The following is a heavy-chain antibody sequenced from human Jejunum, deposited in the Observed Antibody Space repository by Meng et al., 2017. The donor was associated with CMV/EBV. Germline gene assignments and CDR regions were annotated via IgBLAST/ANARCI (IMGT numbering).Heavy chain of an antibody. D-gene: IGHD2/OR15-2a*01. CDR1: GFTFRLHA. J-gene: IGHJ4*02. CDR3: AKVGNSWDFDY. V-gene: IGHV3-23*01. CDR2: ITGGGDS. Sequence: FAASGFTFRLHAMTWVRQAPGKGLEWVSAITGGGDSYYADSVKGRFTISRDNSENTVSLQMDSLRVDDTAVYYCAKVGNSWDFDYWGQGTLVTVSS.